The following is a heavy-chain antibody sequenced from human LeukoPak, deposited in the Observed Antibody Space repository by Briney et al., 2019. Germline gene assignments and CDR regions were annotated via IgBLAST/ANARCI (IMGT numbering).Heavy chain of an antibody. CDR2: IYYSGST. D-gene: IGHD3-10*01. CDR1: GGSISSYY. Sequence: SETLSLTCTVSGGSISSYYWSWIRQPPGKELEWIGYIYYSGSTNYNPSLKSRVTISVDTSKNQFSLKLSSVTAADTAVYYCARSNPPITMVRGVTGFWFDPWGQGTLVTVSS. V-gene: IGHV4-59*01. CDR3: ARSNPPITMVRGVTGFWFDP. J-gene: IGHJ5*02.